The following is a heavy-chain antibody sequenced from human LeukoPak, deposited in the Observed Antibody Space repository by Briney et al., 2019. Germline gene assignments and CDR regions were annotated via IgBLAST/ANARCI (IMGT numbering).Heavy chain of an antibody. V-gene: IGHV3-30*02. Sequence: GGSLRLSCAASGFTFSSYGMHWVRQAPGKGLEWVALIRHDGSYEYYADSVKGRSTISRDNSKNTLYLQMNSLRAEDTAVYYCARAIYDSSGYYYVTNWYFDLWGRGTLVTVSS. J-gene: IGHJ2*01. CDR1: GFTFSSYG. CDR3: ARAIYDSSGYYYVTNWYFDL. D-gene: IGHD3-22*01. CDR2: IRHDGSYE.